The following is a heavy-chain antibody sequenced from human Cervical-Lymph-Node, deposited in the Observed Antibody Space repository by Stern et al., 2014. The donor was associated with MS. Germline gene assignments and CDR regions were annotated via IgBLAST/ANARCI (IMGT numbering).Heavy chain of an antibody. J-gene: IGHJ5*02. CDR3: AGVSRLAVAGTFFDP. V-gene: IGHV1-69*01. D-gene: IGHD6-19*01. CDR1: GRTFSSYA. CDR2: IIPILGTA. Sequence: QEQLVQYWAEVKKPGSSVKVSCKASGRTFSSYAISWVRQAPRQGLEWMGGIIPILGTANYAQKFQGRVTITADESTSTAYMELSSLRSEDTDVYYCAGVSRLAVAGTFFDPWGQGTLVTVSS.